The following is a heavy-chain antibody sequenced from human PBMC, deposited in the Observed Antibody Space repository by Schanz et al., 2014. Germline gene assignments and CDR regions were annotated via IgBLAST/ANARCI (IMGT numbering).Heavy chain of an antibody. V-gene: IGHV4-39*01. CDR1: GGSISGSSYH. CDR2: ISYSGST. Sequence: QLQLQESGPGLVKPSETLSLTCTVSGGSISGSSYHWGWTRQPPGKGPEWIGTISYSGSTYYNPPIKSRDPIPVDTTKTQSPVNLSPVPAADTAIYYCARQERGIWGHNGMDVWGQGTTVTVSS. D-gene: IGHD2-15*01. CDR3: ARQERGIWGHNGMDV. J-gene: IGHJ6*02.